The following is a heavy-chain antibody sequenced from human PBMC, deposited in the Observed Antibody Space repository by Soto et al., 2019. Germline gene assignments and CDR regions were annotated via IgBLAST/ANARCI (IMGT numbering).Heavy chain of an antibody. CDR3: ARNPLYYDFWSGYYNFDY. J-gene: IGHJ4*02. D-gene: IGHD3-3*01. CDR1: GFTFSSYA. Sequence: QVQLVESGGGVVQPGRSLRLSCAASGFTFSSYAMHWVRQAPGKGLEWVAVISYDGSNKYYADSVKGRFTISRDNSKNTLYLQMNSLRAEDTAVYYCARNPLYYDFWSGYYNFDYWGQGTLVTVSS. CDR2: ISYDGSNK. V-gene: IGHV3-30-3*01.